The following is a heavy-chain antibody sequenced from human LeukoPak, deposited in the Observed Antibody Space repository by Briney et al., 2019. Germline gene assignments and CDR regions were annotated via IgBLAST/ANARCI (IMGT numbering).Heavy chain of an antibody. V-gene: IGHV4-39*07. Sequence: SETLSLTCTVSGGSISSSSYYWGWIRQPPGKGLEWIGSIYYSGSTYYNPSLKSRVTISVDTSKNQFSLKLSSVTAADTAVYYCARVGPAANYYYYMDVWGKGTTVTVS. CDR3: ARVGPAANYYYYMDV. J-gene: IGHJ6*03. CDR2: IYYSGST. D-gene: IGHD2-2*01. CDR1: GGSISSSSYY.